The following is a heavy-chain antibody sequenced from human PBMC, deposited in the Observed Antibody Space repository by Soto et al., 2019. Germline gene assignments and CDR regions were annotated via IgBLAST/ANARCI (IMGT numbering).Heavy chain of an antibody. CDR2: ISGSGGST. CDR1: GFTFSSYA. Sequence: GGSLRLSCAASGFTFSSYAMSWVRQAPGKGLEWVSAISGSGGSTYYADSVKGRFTISRDNSKSTLYLQMNSLRAEDTAVYYCAKDLQHPVDRASILRSDNAFDIWGQGTMVTVSS. J-gene: IGHJ3*02. D-gene: IGHD2-15*01. V-gene: IGHV3-23*01. CDR3: AKDLQHPVDRASILRSDNAFDI.